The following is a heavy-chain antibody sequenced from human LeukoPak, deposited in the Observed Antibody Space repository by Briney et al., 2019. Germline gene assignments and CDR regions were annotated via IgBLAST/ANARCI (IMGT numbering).Heavy chain of an antibody. Sequence: PGGSLRLSCAASGFTSGTYWMSWVRQAPGKGLEWVANINQDGSERNYVDSVKGRFTISRDNAKNSLYLQMNSLRAGDTAVYYCARGGYYGSGSYAFDPWGQGTLVTVSS. D-gene: IGHD3-10*01. V-gene: IGHV3-7*01. CDR2: INQDGSER. CDR3: ARGGYYGSGSYAFDP. CDR1: GFTSGTYW. J-gene: IGHJ5*02.